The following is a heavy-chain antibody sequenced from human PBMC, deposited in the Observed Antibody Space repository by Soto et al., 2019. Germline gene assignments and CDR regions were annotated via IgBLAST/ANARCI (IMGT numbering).Heavy chain of an antibody. D-gene: IGHD4-17*01. V-gene: IGHV1-2*02. Sequence: SSVKVSCKASGYTFTGYYMHWVRQAPGQGLEWMGWINPNSGGTNYAQKFQGRVTMTRDTSISTAYMELSRLRSDDTAVYYCARDHDYGDSFDYWGQGTLVTVSP. CDR2: INPNSGGT. J-gene: IGHJ4*02. CDR1: GYTFTGYY. CDR3: ARDHDYGDSFDY.